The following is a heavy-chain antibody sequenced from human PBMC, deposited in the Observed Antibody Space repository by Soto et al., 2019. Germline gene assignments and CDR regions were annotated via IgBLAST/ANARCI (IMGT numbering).Heavy chain of an antibody. Sequence: QVQLVESGGGVVQPGRSLRLSCVGSGFPFWHYGMHWVRQAPGKGLEWVAVIWSDGKKESYADFVKGRFAISRDNFKDTLYLQMNSLRAEDTAVYYCARDRDGGWFHMEVWDQGTTVTVSS. CDR1: GFPFWHYG. CDR3: ARDRDGGWFHMEV. V-gene: IGHV3-33*01. CDR2: IWSDGKKE. J-gene: IGHJ6*02. D-gene: IGHD6-19*01.